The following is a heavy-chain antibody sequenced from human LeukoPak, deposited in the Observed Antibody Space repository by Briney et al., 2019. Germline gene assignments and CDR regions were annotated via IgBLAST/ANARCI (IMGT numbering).Heavy chain of an antibody. D-gene: IGHD2-2*01. CDR2: IYYSGST. CDR3: ARVRSIAPYCSSTSCLRWFDP. Sequence: SQTLSLTCTVSGGSISSGGYYWSWIRQHPGKGLEWIGYIYYSGSTYYNPSLKSRVTISVDTSKNQLSLKLSSVTAADTAVYYCARVRSIAPYCSSTSCLRWFDPWGQGTLVTVSS. J-gene: IGHJ5*02. V-gene: IGHV4-31*03. CDR1: GGSISSGGYY.